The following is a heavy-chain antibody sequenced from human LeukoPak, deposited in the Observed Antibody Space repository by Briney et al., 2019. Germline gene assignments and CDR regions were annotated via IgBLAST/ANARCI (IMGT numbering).Heavy chain of an antibody. D-gene: IGHD3-16*01. CDR1: GLTFSSYS. V-gene: IGHV3-23*01. CDR3: AKKSLGPNGWIDP. CDR2: ISGSGTTT. Sequence: PGGSLRLSCAASGLTFSSYSMNWVRQDPGKGLEWVSVISGSGTTTYYADPVKGRFIISRDNSKNTLYLQMHSLRVEDTAVYYCAKKSLGPNGWIDPWGQGTLVTVSS. J-gene: IGHJ5*02.